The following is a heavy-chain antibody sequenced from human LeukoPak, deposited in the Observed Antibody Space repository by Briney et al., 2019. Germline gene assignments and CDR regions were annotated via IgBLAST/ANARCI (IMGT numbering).Heavy chain of an antibody. CDR3: AKEIVGASGDFDY. V-gene: IGHV3-30*18. D-gene: IGHD1-26*01. CDR1: GFTFSSYA. CDR2: ISYDGSNK. J-gene: IGHJ4*02. Sequence: GTSLRLSCAASGFTFSSYAMHWVRQAPGKGLEWVAVISYDGSNKYYADSVKGRFTISRDNSKNTLYLQMNSLRAEDTAVYYCAKEIVGASGDFDYWGQGTLVTVSS.